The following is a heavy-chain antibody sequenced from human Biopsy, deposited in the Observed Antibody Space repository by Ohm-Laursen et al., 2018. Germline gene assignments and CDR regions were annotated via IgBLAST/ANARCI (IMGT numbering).Heavy chain of an antibody. Sequence: SVTVSCKASGFSFTGYYIHWVRPAPGPGLEWMGWISPKSGDTNYAHKFQGNITMTRDTSMSTAYMEMSRLRCDDTAVYYCALQSVAQMKNFDYWGQGTLVTVSS. V-gene: IGHV1-2*02. CDR3: ALQSVAQMKNFDY. CDR2: ISPKSGDT. J-gene: IGHJ4*02. D-gene: IGHD6-19*01. CDR1: GFSFTGYY.